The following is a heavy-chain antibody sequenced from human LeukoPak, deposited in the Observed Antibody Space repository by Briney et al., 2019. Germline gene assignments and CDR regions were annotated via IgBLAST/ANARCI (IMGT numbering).Heavy chain of an antibody. CDR1: GYTFTSYY. D-gene: IGHD3-16*01. CDR3: ARASFWESPINWFAP. V-gene: IGHV1-46*01. J-gene: IGHJ5*02. CDR2: INPSGGST. Sequence: ASVKVSCKASGYTFTSYYMHWVRQAPGQGLEWMGIINPSGGSTSYAQKFQGRVTMTRDMSTSTVYMELSRLTSDDTAVYYCARASFWESPINWFAPWGQGTLVTVSS.